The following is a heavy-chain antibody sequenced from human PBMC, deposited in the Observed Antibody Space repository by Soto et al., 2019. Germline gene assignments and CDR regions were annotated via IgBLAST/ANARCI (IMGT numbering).Heavy chain of an antibody. CDR1: GGSISSYY. V-gene: IGHV4-59*01. CDR2: IYYSGST. CDR3: ARDKEIGSNNWFDP. J-gene: IGHJ5*02. Sequence: QVQLQESGPGLVKPSETLSLTCTVSGGSISSYYWSWIRQPPGKGLEWIGYIYYSGSTNYNPSLKTRVTTSVDTSKTQFALKLSSVTAADTAVYYCARDKEIGSNNWFDPWGQGTLVTVSS.